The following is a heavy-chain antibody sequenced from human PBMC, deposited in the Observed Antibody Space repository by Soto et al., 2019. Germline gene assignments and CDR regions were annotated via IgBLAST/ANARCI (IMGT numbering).Heavy chain of an antibody. J-gene: IGHJ4*02. Sequence: DVQLVESGGGLVQPGGSLRLSCAASGITFINYWMTWVRQVPGKGLEWVANIKEDGSEKYFVDSVKGRFTISSDNARNSLYLQMNTLRAEDTAVYYCACDRGGYSYGYYFDYWCQGALVSVSS. CDR3: ACDRGGYSYGYYFDY. D-gene: IGHD5-18*01. CDR2: IKEDGSEK. CDR1: GITFINYW. V-gene: IGHV3-7*05.